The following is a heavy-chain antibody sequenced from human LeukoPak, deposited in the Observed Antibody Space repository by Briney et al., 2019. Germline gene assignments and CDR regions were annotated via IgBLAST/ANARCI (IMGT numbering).Heavy chain of an antibody. D-gene: IGHD1-1*01. Sequence: PGGSLRLSCAASQFTFSSYGVHWVRQAPGKGLEWVAFIRSDGSDKFYADSVEGRFTISRDNPKNTLYLQMDSLRAEDTAVYYCAKEKYNWNDGRAEGFDSWGQGTLVTVSS. CDR3: AKEKYNWNDGRAEGFDS. CDR1: QFTFSSYG. J-gene: IGHJ4*02. V-gene: IGHV3-30*02. CDR2: IRSDGSDK.